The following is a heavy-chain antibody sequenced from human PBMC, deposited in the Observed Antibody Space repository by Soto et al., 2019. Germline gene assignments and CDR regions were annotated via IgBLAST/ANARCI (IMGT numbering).Heavy chain of an antibody. CDR1: ARSFSWYY. CDR2: VIHTERT. J-gene: IGHJ4*02. D-gene: IGHD2-21*02. Sequence: ETLALTCNVYARSFSWYYRTPIRQPPGKGVEWIGKVIHTERTNHNPSLMGRVTISVDTSENQFYLNLSSVTAADTAIYYCARSPTSSDFSYYFDYWGQGTPVTVSS. CDR3: ARSPTSSDFSYYFDY. V-gene: IGHV4-34*12.